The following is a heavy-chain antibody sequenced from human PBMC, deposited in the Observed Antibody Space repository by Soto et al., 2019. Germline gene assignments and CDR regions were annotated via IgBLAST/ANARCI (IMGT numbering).Heavy chain of an antibody. J-gene: IGHJ4*02. V-gene: IGHV3-7*01. CDR1: GFSFSSYW. D-gene: IGHD2-15*01. Sequence: EVQLVESGGGLVQPGGSLRLSCAVSGFSFSSYWMTWVRQAPGKGLEWVANINQAGSERYYVDSVKGRFTISRDNAENSLYLQMNSLRAEDTAVYYCARPSGYCSGGSCFPFDYWGQGTLVTVSS. CDR3: ARPSGYCSGGSCFPFDY. CDR2: INQAGSER.